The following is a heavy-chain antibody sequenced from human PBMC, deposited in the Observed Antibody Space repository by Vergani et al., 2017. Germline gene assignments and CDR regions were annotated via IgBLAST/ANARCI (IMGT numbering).Heavy chain of an antibody. CDR2: SYPADSDT. CDR3: ARHTTYTDS. V-gene: IGHV5-51*01. D-gene: IGHD1-1*01. Sequence: EVELVQSGPEMRKPGESLKISCKGSEYSFGNYWIGWVRQMPGKGLEWMGISYPADSDTRYSPSFQGQVPISADKSINTAFLQGDSRKASDTALYYCARHTTYTDSWGQGTLVTVSS. CDR1: EYSFGNYW. J-gene: IGHJ4*02.